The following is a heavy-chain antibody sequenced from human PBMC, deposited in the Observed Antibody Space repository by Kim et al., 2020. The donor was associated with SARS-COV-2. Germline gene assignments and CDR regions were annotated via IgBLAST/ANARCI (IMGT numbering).Heavy chain of an antibody. Sequence: YYADSVKGRFTIARDNAKNTLYRQMNSLRAEDTAVYYCARDTTRTYGMDVWGQGTTVTVSS. D-gene: IGHD1-1*01. V-gene: IGHV3-53*01. J-gene: IGHJ6*02. CDR3: ARDTTRTYGMDV.